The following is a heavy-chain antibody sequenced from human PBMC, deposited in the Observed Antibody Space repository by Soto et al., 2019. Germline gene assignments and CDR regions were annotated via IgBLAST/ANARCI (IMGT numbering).Heavy chain of an antibody. CDR3: ARDSLPKPKILDAFDI. Sequence: GASVKVSCKASGGTFSSYTISWVRQAPGQGLEWMGRIIPILGIANYAQKFQGRVTITADKSTSTAYMELSSLRSEDTAVYYCARDSLPKPKILDAFDIWGQGTMVTVSS. J-gene: IGHJ3*02. CDR2: IIPILGIA. CDR1: GGTFSSYT. V-gene: IGHV1-69*04. D-gene: IGHD2-2*01.